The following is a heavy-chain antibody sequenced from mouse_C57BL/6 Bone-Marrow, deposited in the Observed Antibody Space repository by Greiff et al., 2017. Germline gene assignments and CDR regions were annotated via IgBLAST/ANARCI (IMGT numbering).Heavy chain of an antibody. CDR1: GYAFSSSW. Sequence: QVQLKDSGPELVKPGASVKISCKASGYAFSSSWMNWVKQRPGKGLEWIGRIYPGDGDTNYNGKFKGKDTLTADKYSSTAYMHLSSLTSEDAAVYCCARLGDYVDYGGQGTTLTVSS. CDR2: IYPGDGDT. V-gene: IGHV1-82*01. CDR3: ARLGDYVDY. D-gene: IGHD1-1*02. J-gene: IGHJ2*01.